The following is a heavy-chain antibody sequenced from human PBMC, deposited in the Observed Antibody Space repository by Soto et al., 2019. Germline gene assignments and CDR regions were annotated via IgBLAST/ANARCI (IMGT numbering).Heavy chain of an antibody. Sequence: VESLKISCKTSGYTFSCHWISWVRKVPGRGLQWMGNIDPSDSYINYNPAFRGHVTFSVDKSSSTAYLHWSSLGPSDTAIYYCARHGAAIWLGYWGQGTLVTVSS. V-gene: IGHV5-10-1*01. D-gene: IGHD6-19*01. CDR3: ARHGAAIWLGY. J-gene: IGHJ4*02. CDR2: IDPSDSYI. CDR1: GYTFSCHW.